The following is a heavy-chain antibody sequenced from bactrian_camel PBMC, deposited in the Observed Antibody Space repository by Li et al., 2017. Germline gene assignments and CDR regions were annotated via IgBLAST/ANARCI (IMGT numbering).Heavy chain of an antibody. CDR2: LDRDGNT. Sequence: VQLVESGGDSVRAGGSLRLSCVASGIASSSDCMGWFRQRTGNQREGVASLDRDGNTSYLDSVKGRFTISRDNAKNTVYLQMNSLKPEDTGMYYCAADFHCVSAIQGLRLMSHLPHLGQGTQVTVS. CDR1: GIASSSDC. V-gene: IGHV3S53*01. CDR3: AADFHCVSAIQGLRLMSHLPH. D-gene: IGHD3*01. J-gene: IGHJ4*01.